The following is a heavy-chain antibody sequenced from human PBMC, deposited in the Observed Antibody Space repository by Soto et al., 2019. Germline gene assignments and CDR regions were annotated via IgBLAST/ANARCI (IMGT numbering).Heavy chain of an antibody. D-gene: IGHD1-26*01. J-gene: IGHJ4*02. CDR1: GFTFSDYA. Sequence: EVQLLESGGGLVQPGGSLRLSCAASGFTFSDYAMSWVRRAPGKGLEWVSAISGTGDNTHYADSVMGRFTISRDNSKNTLYLRMNSLRADVTATYYCAKAGGSYYNYCESWGQGALVTVFS. CDR2: ISGTGDNT. CDR3: AKAGGSYYNYCES. V-gene: IGHV3-23*01.